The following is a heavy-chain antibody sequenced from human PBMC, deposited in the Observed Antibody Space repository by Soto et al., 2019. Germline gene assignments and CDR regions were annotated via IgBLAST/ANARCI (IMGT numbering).Heavy chain of an antibody. CDR3: ANVVLLP. Sequence: PGGSLRLSCAASGFTFSNYAMSWVRQAPGKGLEWVSGISGSGGSTYYADSVKGRFTISRDNSKNTLSLQMNSLRVDDTAVYYCANVVLLPWGQGTLVTVSS. D-gene: IGHD3-22*01. CDR2: ISGSGGST. V-gene: IGHV3-23*01. CDR1: GFTFSNYA. J-gene: IGHJ5*02.